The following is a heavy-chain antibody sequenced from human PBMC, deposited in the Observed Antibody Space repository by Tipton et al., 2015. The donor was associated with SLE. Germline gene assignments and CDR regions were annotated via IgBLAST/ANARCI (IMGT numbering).Heavy chain of an antibody. CDR2: ISYSGGT. CDR1: GASISSGAIY. CDR3: AKTTVYSNDWPYFDH. J-gene: IGHJ4*02. D-gene: IGHD6-19*01. V-gene: IGHV4-31*03. Sequence: TLSLTCSVSGASISSGAIYWSWFRHHPGKGLEWIGYISYSGGTYYNPTLKSRVTLSLDRSKNHFSLTLNSVTAADTAVYYCAKTTVYSNDWPYFDHWGQGTLVTVSS.